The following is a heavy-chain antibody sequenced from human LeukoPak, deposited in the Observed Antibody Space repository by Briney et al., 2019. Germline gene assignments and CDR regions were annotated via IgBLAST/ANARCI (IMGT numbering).Heavy chain of an antibody. Sequence: GGSLRLSCAGSGFPFSSYPISWVRQPPGKGLEWVSAITASGDSTYSADSVKGRFAISRDNSKNMWYLQMNSLRAEDTAVYYCVKDEMAAAIFDYWGQGTLVTVSS. CDR3: VKDEMAAAIFDY. D-gene: IGHD5-24*01. CDR2: ITASGDST. CDR1: GFPFSSYP. J-gene: IGHJ4*02. V-gene: IGHV3-23*01.